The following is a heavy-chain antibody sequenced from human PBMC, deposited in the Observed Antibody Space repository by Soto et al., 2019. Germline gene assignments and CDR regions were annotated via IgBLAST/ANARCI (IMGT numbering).Heavy chain of an antibody. V-gene: IGHV4-30-2*01. CDR1: GGSISSGGYS. D-gene: IGHD5-18*01. CDR2: IYHSGST. J-gene: IGHJ4*02. CDR3: ASTDTAMAKFDY. Sequence: SETLYVTCAVSGGSISSGGYSWSWIRKPPGKGLEWIGYIYHSGSTYYNPSLKSRVTISVDRSKNQFSLKLSSVTAADTAVYYCASTDTAMAKFDYWGQGTLVTVSS.